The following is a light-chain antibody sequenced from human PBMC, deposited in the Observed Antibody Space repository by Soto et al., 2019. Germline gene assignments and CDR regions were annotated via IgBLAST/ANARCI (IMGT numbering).Light chain of an antibody. CDR2: RNN. CDR3: AAWDDSLSGL. V-gene: IGLV1-47*01. CDR1: SSNIGSNY. Sequence: QSVLTQPPSASGTPGQRVTISCSGSSSNIGSNYVYWYQQLPGTAPKLLIYRNNQRPSGVPDRFSGSKSDTSASLAISGLRSEDEADYYCAAWDDSLSGLFGGGTQLTVL. J-gene: IGLJ2*01.